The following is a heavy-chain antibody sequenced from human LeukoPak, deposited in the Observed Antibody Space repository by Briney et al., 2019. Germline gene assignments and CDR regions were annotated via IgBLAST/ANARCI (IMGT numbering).Heavy chain of an antibody. J-gene: IGHJ4*02. Sequence: PSETLSLTCTVSGGSISSSSYYWGWIRQPPGKGLEWTGSIYYSGSTYYNPSLKSRVTISVDTSKNQFSLKLSSVTAADTAVYYCARTGATYYDFWSGLGGNFDYWGQGTLVTVSS. CDR2: IYYSGST. V-gene: IGHV4-39*01. D-gene: IGHD3-3*01. CDR1: GGSISSSSYY. CDR3: ARTGATYYDFWSGLGGNFDY.